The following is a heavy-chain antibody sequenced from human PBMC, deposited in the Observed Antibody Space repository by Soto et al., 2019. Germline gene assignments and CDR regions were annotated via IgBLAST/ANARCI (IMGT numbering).Heavy chain of an antibody. D-gene: IGHD5-12*01. V-gene: IGHV4-34*01. Sequence: QAQLHQWGAGQLRASETLSLTCGVSGGSFSGYYWSWIRQPPGKGLEWIGEVNDSGNSNYNPSRKRRVVMSVDKPKSEFYLELNTVTAAATGVYYCARVRRWLREEMVDPWGEGALVTVS. CDR1: GGSFSGYY. CDR2: VNDSGNS. J-gene: IGHJ5*02. CDR3: ARVRRWLREEMVDP.